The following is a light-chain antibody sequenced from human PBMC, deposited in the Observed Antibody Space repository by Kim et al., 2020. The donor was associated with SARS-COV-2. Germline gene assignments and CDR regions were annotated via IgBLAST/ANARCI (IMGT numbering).Light chain of an antibody. CDR1: NIGSRS. CDR2: YDS. CDR3: QVWDSSSGHRYV. V-gene: IGLV3-21*04. J-gene: IGLJ1*01. Sequence: PGKSAGDTCGGNNIGSRSGRWYQQKPGQARVLVIYYDSDRPSGIPERFSGSNSGNTATLTISRVEAGDEADYYCQVWDSSSGHRYVFGTGTKVTVL.